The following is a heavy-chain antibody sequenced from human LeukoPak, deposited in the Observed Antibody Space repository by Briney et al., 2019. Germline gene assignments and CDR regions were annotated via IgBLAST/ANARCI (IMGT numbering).Heavy chain of an antibody. D-gene: IGHD1-26*01. CDR1: GLTFSDYS. V-gene: IGHV3-64D*06. Sequence: GGSLRLSCSASGLTFSDYSMHWVRQAPGKGLEYVSAIRSNGGGTNYADSVKGRFTISRDNSKNTLYLQMSSLRVEDTAVYYCVRLGGNDSDYWGQGTLVTVSS. CDR2: IRSNGGGT. J-gene: IGHJ4*02. CDR3: VRLGGNDSDY.